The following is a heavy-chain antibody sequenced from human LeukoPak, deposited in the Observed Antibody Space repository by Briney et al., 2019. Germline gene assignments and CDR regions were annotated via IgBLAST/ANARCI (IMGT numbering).Heavy chain of an antibody. J-gene: IGHJ4*02. Sequence: SETLSLTCAVYGGSFSGYYWSWIRQPPGKGLEWIGEINHSGSTNYNPSLKSRVTISVDTSKNQFSLKLSSVTAADTAVYYCARGDYDSSGYYRKTFDYWGQGTLVTVSS. D-gene: IGHD3-22*01. CDR3: ARGDYDSSGYYRKTFDY. CDR1: GGSFSGYY. V-gene: IGHV4-34*01. CDR2: INHSGST.